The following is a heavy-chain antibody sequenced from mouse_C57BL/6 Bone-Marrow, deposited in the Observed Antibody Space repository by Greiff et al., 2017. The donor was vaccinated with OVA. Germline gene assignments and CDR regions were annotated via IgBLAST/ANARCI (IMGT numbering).Heavy chain of an antibody. V-gene: IGHV1-19*01. CDR2: INPYNGGT. CDR1: GYTFTDYY. CDR3: ARGHYYGSSYGVDY. Sequence: VQLKESGPVLVKPGASVKMSCKASGYTFTDYYMNWVKQSHGKSLEWIGVINPYNGGTSYNQKFKGKATLTVDKSSSTAYMELNSLTSEDSAVYYCARGHYYGSSYGVDYWGQGTSVTVSS. D-gene: IGHD1-1*01. J-gene: IGHJ4*01.